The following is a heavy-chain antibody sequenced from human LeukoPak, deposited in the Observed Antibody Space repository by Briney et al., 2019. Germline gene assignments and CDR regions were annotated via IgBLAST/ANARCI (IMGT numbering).Heavy chain of an antibody. D-gene: IGHD2-21*02. J-gene: IGHJ5*01. CDR3: ATVFDF. CDR2: ISWNGGNI. Sequence: PGGSLRLSCAASGFTFDNYVMHWVRQPPGKGLEWVSGISWNGGNIAYAESVKGRFTISRDDAKNTVYLQMNSLRAEDTAVYYCATVFDFWGQGTLVTVSS. CDR1: GFTFDNYV. V-gene: IGHV3-9*01.